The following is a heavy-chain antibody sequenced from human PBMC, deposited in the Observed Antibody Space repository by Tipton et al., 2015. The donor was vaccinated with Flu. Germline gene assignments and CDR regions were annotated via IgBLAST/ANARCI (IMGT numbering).Heavy chain of an antibody. CDR1: GFTFSSCD. CDR3: AKDRGIQEWNFDY. D-gene: IGHD5-18*01. Sequence: SLRLSCAASGFTFSSCDIHWVRQAPGKGLEWVAVISYDGSNKYYADSVKGRFTISRDNSKNTLYLRMNSLRAEDTAMYYCAKDRGIQEWNFDYWGQGTLVTVSS. J-gene: IGHJ4*02. V-gene: IGHV3-30*18. CDR2: ISYDGSNK.